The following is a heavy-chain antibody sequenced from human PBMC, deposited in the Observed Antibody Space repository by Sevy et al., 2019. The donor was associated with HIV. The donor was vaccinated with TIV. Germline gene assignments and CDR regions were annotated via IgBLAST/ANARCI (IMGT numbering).Heavy chain of an antibody. CDR1: RFTFSSYS. D-gene: IGHD3-16*01. J-gene: IGHJ6*02. V-gene: IGHV3-21*01. Sequence: GGSLRLSCAASRFTFSSYSMNWVRQAPGKGLEWVSSISSSSSYIYYADSVKGRFTISRDNAKNSLYLQMNSLRAEDTAVYYCARDLLRVHSSLGEYYYYGMDVWGQGTTVTVSS. CDR2: ISSSSSYI. CDR3: ARDLLRVHSSLGEYYYYGMDV.